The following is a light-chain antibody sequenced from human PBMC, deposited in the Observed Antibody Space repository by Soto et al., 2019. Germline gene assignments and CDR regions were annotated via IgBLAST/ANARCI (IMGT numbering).Light chain of an antibody. Sequence: DIQWTHSPSLLSASIVYRFTITCLASHDISTFLAWYQQKPGKAPKLLIYEASTLQSGVPSRFSGSGSGTEFTLTISGLQPEDFAAYHCQQLYTLPFNCGQGKRREIK. V-gene: IGKV1-9*01. J-gene: IGKJ5*01. CDR2: EAS. CDR1: HDISTF. CDR3: QQLYTLPFN.